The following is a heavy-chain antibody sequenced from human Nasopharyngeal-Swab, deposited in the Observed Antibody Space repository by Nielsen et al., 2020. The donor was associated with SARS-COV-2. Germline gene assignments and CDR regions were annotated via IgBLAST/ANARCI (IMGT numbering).Heavy chain of an antibody. CDR2: ISGSGGST. CDR1: GFTFSSYA. V-gene: IGHV3-23*01. CDR3: AKGGYCSSTSCYIDY. Sequence: GESLKISCAASGFTFSSYAMSWVRQAPGKGLEWVSAISGSGGSTYYADSVKGRFTISRDNSKKTLYLQMNSLRAEDTAVYYWAKGGYCSSTSCYIDYWGQGTLVTVSS. D-gene: IGHD2-2*02. J-gene: IGHJ4*02.